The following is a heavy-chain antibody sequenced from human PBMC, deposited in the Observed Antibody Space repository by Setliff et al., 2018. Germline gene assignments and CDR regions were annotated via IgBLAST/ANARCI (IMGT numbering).Heavy chain of an antibody. CDR1: GFDYA. CDR2: ISGGADKT. D-gene: IGHD2-21*02. V-gene: IGHV3-23*01. Sequence: LSCVVSGFDYAMSWVRQAPGKRLEWVSSISGGADKTYYADSVRGRFTISRDNSKNILYLQMNSLRPEDTAVYYCARFAKCGGHCWNDYWGQGTQVTVSS. CDR3: ARFAKCGGHCWNDY. J-gene: IGHJ4*02.